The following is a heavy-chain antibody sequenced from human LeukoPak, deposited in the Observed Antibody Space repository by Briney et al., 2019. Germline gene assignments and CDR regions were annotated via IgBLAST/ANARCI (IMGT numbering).Heavy chain of an antibody. CDR2: INPSGGST. D-gene: IGHD6-13*01. V-gene: IGHV1-46*01. CDR3: ARDVGSGWYTIDN. J-gene: IGHJ4*02. CDR1: GYTFTSYA. Sequence: ASVKVSCKASGYTFTSYAMNWVRQAPGQGLEWMGIINPSGGSTSYAQKFQGRVTMTRDTSTSTVYMELSSLISEDTAVYYCARDVGSGWYTIDNWGQGTLVTVSS.